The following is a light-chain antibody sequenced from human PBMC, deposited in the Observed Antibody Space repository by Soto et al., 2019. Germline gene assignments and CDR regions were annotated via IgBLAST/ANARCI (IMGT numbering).Light chain of an antibody. V-gene: IGLV8-61*01. J-gene: IGLJ3*02. CDR2: NTN. Sequence: QAVVTQEPSFSVSPGGTVTLTCGLSSGPVFTSSYPNWYQQTPGQAPRTLIFNTNTRSSGVPDRFSGSILGDKAALTITGAQADDDSYYYCLLYLGGGIGVFGGGPQLP. CDR3: LLYLGGGIGV. CDR1: SGPVFTSSY.